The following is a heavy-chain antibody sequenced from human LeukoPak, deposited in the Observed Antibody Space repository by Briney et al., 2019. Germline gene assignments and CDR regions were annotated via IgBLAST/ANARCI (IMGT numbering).Heavy chain of an antibody. Sequence: SETLSLTCAVYGGSFSIYSWAWFLLPPGRRPEWIGEIDQSGTTNYNPSLKNRVAMSVVRSDYQFSLNLTSMTAADTALYFCATMGDFFDMAPDYRGQGTQVTVSS. CDR3: ATMGDFFDMAPDY. J-gene: IGHJ4*02. D-gene: IGHD2-21*01. CDR2: IDQSGTT. V-gene: IGHV4-34*01. CDR1: GGSFSIYS.